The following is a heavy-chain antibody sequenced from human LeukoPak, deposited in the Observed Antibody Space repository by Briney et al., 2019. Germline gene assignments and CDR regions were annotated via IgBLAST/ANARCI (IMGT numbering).Heavy chain of an antibody. CDR3: ARVDGSTWSAPGVTPNWYFDL. V-gene: IGHV3-23*01. CDR2: ISGSGGST. J-gene: IGHJ2*01. CDR1: GFTFSSYA. Sequence: GGSLRLSCAASGFTFSSYAMSWVRQAPGKGLEWVSAISGSGGSTYYADSVKGRFTISRDNAKSSLYMQMNSLRVEDTAVYYCARVDGSTWSAPGVTPNWYFDLWGRGTLVTVSS. D-gene: IGHD4-23*01.